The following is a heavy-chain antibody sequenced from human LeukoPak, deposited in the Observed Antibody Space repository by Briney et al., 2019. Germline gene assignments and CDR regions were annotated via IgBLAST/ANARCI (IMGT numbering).Heavy chain of an antibody. D-gene: IGHD5-18*01. V-gene: IGHV4-61*01. CDR2: TYYSAST. CDR1: GGSVSSGSYY. J-gene: IGHJ4*02. Sequence: SETLSLTCTVSGGSVSSGSYYWSWIRQPPGKGLEWIGYTYYSASTNYNPSLKSRVTISVDTSNNQFSLKLSSVTAADTAVYYCAGGSRGYSYGWGQGTLVTVSS. CDR3: AGGSRGYSYG.